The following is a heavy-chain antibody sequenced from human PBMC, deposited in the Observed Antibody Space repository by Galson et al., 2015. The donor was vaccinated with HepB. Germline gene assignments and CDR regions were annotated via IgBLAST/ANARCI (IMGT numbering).Heavy chain of an antibody. CDR2: ISGSGTST. D-gene: IGHD2-21*01. CDR3: AKYLIPAPRSLDSEFDY. V-gene: IGHV3-23*01. J-gene: IGHJ4*02. Sequence: SLRLSCAASGFTFSSYAMNWVRQAPGKGLEWVSAISGSGTSTYYADSVKGRFTISRDNSKNTLYLQMNSLRAEDTAVYYCAKYLIPAPRSLDSEFDYWGQGTLVTVSS. CDR1: GFTFSSYA.